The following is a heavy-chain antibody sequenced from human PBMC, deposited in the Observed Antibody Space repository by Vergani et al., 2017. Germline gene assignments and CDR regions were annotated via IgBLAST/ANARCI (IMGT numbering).Heavy chain of an antibody. D-gene: IGHD3-16*01. J-gene: IGHJ5*02. V-gene: IGHV3-23*01. Sequence: EVQLLESGGGLVQPGGSLRLSCAASGFTFSSYAMSWVRQAPGKGLEWVSAISGSGGSTYNADSVKGRFTISRDNSKTTLYLQMNSLRAEDTAVYYCAKLYDYVPRQNWFDPWGQGTLVTVSS. CDR2: ISGSGGST. CDR1: GFTFSSYA. CDR3: AKLYDYVPRQNWFDP.